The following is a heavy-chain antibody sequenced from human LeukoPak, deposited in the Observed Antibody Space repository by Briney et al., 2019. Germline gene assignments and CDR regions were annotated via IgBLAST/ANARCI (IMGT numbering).Heavy chain of an antibody. CDR3: ARREVCSSTSCYVGWFDP. J-gene: IGHJ5*02. V-gene: IGHV4-59*01. Sequence: SETLSLTCTVSGGSISSYYWSWIRQPPGKGLEWIGYIYYSGSTNYNPSLKSRVTILVDTSKNQFSLKLSSVTAADTAVYYCARREVCSSTSCYVGWFDPWGQGTLVTVSS. CDR2: IYYSGST. CDR1: GGSISSYY. D-gene: IGHD2-2*01.